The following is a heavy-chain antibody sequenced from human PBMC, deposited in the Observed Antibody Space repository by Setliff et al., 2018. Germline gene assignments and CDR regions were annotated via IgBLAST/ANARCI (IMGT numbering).Heavy chain of an antibody. CDR2: IQSTGNT. D-gene: IGHD5-12*01. J-gene: IGHJ4*02. CDR3: AGTPARGTTWLSPFDY. Sequence: SETLSLTCIVSGGSVGSGSYYRSWIRQPAGKGLEWIGLIQSTGNTNYNPSLQSRVTISIDTSKNQFSLKMTSVTAADTAMYFCAGTPARGTTWLSPFDYWGQGTLVTVSS. CDR1: GGSVGSGSYY. V-gene: IGHV4-61*02.